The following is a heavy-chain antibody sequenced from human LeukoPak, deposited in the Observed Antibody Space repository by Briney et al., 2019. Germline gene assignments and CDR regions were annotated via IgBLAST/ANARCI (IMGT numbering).Heavy chain of an antibody. Sequence: PGGSLRLSCEASGFRFSSYWMSWVRQAPGKGLEWVANIQHDGSEQYYVDSVKGRFTISRDNTKKSLFLQINSLRAEDTAVYYCATPARGGSALPWGQGTLVTVSS. J-gene: IGHJ5*02. D-gene: IGHD6-19*01. CDR1: GFRFSSYW. V-gene: IGHV3-7*01. CDR2: IQHDGSEQ. CDR3: ATPARGGSALP.